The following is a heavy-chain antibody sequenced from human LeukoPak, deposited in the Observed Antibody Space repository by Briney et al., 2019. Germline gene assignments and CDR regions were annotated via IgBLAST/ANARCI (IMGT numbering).Heavy chain of an antibody. CDR3: ATRTYYYDNSALSHEY. CDR1: GGSFTGHY. Sequence: PSETLSLTCGVSGGSFTGHYWRWIRQPPGKGLEWIGEIDHNGGTNYNPSLKNRVSISVDVSENQFSLKLNSVTAADTAVYYCATRTYYYDNSALSHEYGGQGIQVIVSS. CDR2: IDHNGGT. J-gene: IGHJ4*02. D-gene: IGHD3-22*01. V-gene: IGHV4-34*01.